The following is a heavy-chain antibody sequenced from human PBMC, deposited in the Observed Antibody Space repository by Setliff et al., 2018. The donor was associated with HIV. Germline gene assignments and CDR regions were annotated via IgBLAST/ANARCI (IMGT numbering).Heavy chain of an antibody. V-gene: IGHV4-34*01. D-gene: IGHD2-21*02. CDR1: GGSFSGYY. CDR2: INDSGST. CDR3: ARDLRGDSVPSTAAKSFDI. Sequence: SETLSLTCAVYGGSFSGYYWSWIRQPPGKGLEWIGEINDSGSTNNNPSLKSRVAMSVDPSKNQFSLKLSSVTAADTAVYYCARDLRGDSVPSTAAKSFDIWGQGTLVTVSS. J-gene: IGHJ3*02.